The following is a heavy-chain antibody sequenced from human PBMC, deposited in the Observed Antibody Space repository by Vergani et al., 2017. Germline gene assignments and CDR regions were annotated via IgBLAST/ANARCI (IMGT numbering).Heavy chain of an antibody. CDR3: AREGNYYDSTGFGPGGSFD. D-gene: IGHD3-22*01. CDR2: FDPEDGET. Sequence: QVQLVQSGAEVKKPGASVKVSCKVSGYTLTELSMHWVRQAPGKGLEWMGGFDPEDGETIYAQKFQGRVIITADKSTDTAYMELISLRPEDTAVYYCAREGNYYDSTGFGPGGSFDWGPGTLVTVSS. V-gene: IGHV1-24*01. J-gene: IGHJ4*02. CDR1: GYTLTELS.